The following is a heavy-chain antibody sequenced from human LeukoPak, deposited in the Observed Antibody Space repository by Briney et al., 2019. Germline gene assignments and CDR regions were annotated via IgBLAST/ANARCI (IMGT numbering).Heavy chain of an antibody. CDR2: IYYSGST. CDR3: ARDWGYGDYLFDY. Sequence: SETLSLTCTASGGSISSSSYHWGWIRQPPGNGLEWIGSIYYSGSTYYNPSLKSRVTISVDTSKNQFSLKLSSVTAADTAVYYCARDWGYGDYLFDYWGQGTLVTVSS. J-gene: IGHJ4*02. D-gene: IGHD4-17*01. CDR1: GGSISSSSYH. V-gene: IGHV4-39*07.